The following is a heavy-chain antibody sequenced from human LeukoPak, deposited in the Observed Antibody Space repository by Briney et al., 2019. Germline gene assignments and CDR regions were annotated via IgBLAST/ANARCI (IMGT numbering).Heavy chain of an antibody. Sequence: GESLKISCKGSGYTFTNYWIGWVRQMPGKGLGFMGIIYPGDSDTRYSPSFQGQVTISVDKSINTAYLQGSSLQASDSAMYYCARAGYSNRWDGVDYWGQGTLVTVSS. J-gene: IGHJ4*02. CDR2: IYPGDSDT. V-gene: IGHV5-51*01. CDR3: ARAGYSNRWDGVDY. CDR1: GYTFTNYW. D-gene: IGHD2/OR15-2a*01.